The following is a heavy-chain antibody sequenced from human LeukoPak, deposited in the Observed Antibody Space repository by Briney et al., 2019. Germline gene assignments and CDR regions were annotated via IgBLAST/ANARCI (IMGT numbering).Heavy chain of an antibody. CDR2: IYHSGST. CDR1: GYSISSGYY. D-gene: IGHD6-6*01. CDR3: ARPNSGYSSSRYYYYMDV. V-gene: IGHV4-38-2*01. J-gene: IGHJ6*03. Sequence: SETLSLTCAVSGYSISSGYYWGWIRQPPGKGLEWIGSIYHSGSTYYNPSLKSRVTISVDTSKNQFSLKLSSMTAADTAVYYCARPNSGYSSSRYYYYMDVWGKGTTVTVSS.